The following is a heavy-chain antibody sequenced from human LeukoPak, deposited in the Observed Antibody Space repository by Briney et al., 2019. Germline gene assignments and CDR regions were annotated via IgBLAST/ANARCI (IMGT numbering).Heavy chain of an antibody. D-gene: IGHD5-12*01. J-gene: IGHJ4*02. CDR2: IYYSGST. V-gene: IGHV4-39*07. CDR3: ARGRGYSGYDYLDY. Sequence: SETLSLTCTVSGGSIRSSYYYWGWIRQPPGKGLEWIGNIYYSGSTSYNPSLKSRVTISVDTSKNQFSLKLSSVTAADTAVYYCARGRGYSGYDYLDYWGQGTLVTVSS. CDR1: GGSIRSSYYY.